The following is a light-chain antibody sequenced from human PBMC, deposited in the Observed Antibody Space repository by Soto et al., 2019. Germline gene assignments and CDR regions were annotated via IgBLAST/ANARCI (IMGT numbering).Light chain of an antibody. J-gene: IGKJ5*01. CDR3: QQYNNCPPIT. CDR2: GAS. Sequence: EIVMTQSPATLSVSPGERATLSCRASQSVSSDLAWYQQKPGQAPRLLIYGASTRATGIPARFSGSGSGTEFTLTISSLQSEDFAVYYCQQYNNCPPITFGQGTRQEIK. CDR1: QSVSSD. V-gene: IGKV3-15*01.